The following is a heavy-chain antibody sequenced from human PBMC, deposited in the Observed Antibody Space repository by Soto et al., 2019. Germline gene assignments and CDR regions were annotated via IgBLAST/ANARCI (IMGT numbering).Heavy chain of an antibody. D-gene: IGHD3-3*01. Sequence: PGGSLRLCCEASGFTFSGYAMNWVRQAPGKGLEWISVISGSGGATYFADSVKGRFVISRDNSKNTLYLQMNSLRAEDTAIYYIYTPTLRVVLPSVFDY. CDR1: GFTFSGYA. CDR2: ISGSGGAT. J-gene: IGHJ4*01. CDR3: YTPTLRVVLPSVFDY. V-gene: IGHV3-23*01.